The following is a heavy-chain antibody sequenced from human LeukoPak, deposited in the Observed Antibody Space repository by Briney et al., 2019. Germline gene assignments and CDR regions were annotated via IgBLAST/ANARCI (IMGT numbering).Heavy chain of an antibody. V-gene: IGHV3-74*01. CDR3: ARDLRVTMVRGPDDYYYYGMDV. J-gene: IGHJ6*02. Sequence: PGGSLRLSCAASGFTFSSYWMHWVRQAPGKGLAWVSRINSDGSSTSYADSVKGRFTISRDNAKNTLYLQMNSLRAEDTAVYYCARDLRVTMVRGPDDYYYYGMDVWGQGTTVTVSS. D-gene: IGHD3-10*01. CDR1: GFTFSSYW. CDR2: INSDGSST.